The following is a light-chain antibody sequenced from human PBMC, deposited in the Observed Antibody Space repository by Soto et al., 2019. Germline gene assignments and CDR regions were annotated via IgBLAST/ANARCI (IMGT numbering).Light chain of an antibody. CDR2: DVN. V-gene: IGLV2-11*01. Sequence: SVLTQPRSVSGSPGQSVTLSCTGTSSGVGGYHYVSWYQHHPGKAPKIIIYDVNKRPSGVPDRFSGSKSGNTASLTISGLQTEDEADYYCCSYAGSYTLVFGGGTKVTV. CDR1: SSGVGGYHY. J-gene: IGLJ2*01. CDR3: CSYAGSYTLV.